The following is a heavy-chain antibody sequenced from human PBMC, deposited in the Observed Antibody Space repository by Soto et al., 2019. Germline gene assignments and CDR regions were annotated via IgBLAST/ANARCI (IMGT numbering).Heavy chain of an antibody. D-gene: IGHD3-22*01. Sequence: PGGSLRLSCEVSGVTFIAYGMHWVRQAPGKGLEWVAAISHDGTNKNYGDSVKGRFTISRDNSKKTLYLQMNSLRPEDTALYYCAKDEYYYSRSGYYIFDSWGQGTLVTVSS. CDR1: GVTFIAYG. V-gene: IGHV3-30*18. J-gene: IGHJ4*02. CDR3: AKDEYYYSRSGYYIFDS. CDR2: ISHDGTNK.